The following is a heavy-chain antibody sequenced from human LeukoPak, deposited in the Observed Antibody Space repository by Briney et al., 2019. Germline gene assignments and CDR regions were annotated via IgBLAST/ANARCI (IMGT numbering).Heavy chain of an antibody. D-gene: IGHD3-22*01. CDR2: IYYSGST. CDR3: ARDDSSGYYDY. Sequence: SETLSLTCTVSGGSISSYYWSWIRQPPGKGLEWIGYIYYSGSTNYNPSLKSRVTISVDTSKNQFSLKLSSVTAADTAVYYCARDDSSGYYDYWGQGTLVTVSS. CDR1: GGSISSYY. J-gene: IGHJ4*02. V-gene: IGHV4-59*01.